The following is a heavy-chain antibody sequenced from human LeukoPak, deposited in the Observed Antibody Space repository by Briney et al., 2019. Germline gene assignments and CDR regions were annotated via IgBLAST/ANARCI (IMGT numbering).Heavy chain of an antibody. CDR1: GGSISSYY. CDR3: ARELWFGSNWFDP. CDR2: IYYSGST. V-gene: IGHV4-59*12. D-gene: IGHD3-10*01. J-gene: IGHJ5*02. Sequence: SETLSLTCTVSGGSISSYYWSWIRQPPGKGLEWIGYIYYSGSTNYNPSLKSRVTMSVDTSKNQFSLKLSSVTAADTAVYYCARELWFGSNWFDPWGQGTLVTVSS.